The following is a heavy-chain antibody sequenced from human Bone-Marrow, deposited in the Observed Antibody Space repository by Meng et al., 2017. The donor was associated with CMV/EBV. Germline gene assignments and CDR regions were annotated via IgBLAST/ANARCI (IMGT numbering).Heavy chain of an antibody. D-gene: IGHD1-26*01. Sequence: GGSLRLSCAASGFTFSSYDMHWVRQPTGKCLEWVSTIGASGDTYYPGSVKGRFTISRENAKNSLYLQMNSLRAGDTAVYYCARGRGSYYYFDYWGQGTLGTVSS. CDR1: GFTFSSYD. CDR3: ARGRGSYYYFDY. J-gene: IGHJ4*02. V-gene: IGHV3-13*01. CDR2: IGASGDT.